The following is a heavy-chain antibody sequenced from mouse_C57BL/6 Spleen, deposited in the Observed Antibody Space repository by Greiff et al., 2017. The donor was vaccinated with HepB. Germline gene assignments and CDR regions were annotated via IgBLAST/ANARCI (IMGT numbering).Heavy chain of an antibody. D-gene: IGHD2-4*01. J-gene: IGHJ4*01. CDR2: FYPGSGSI. V-gene: IGHV1-62-2*01. Sequence: VQLQQSGAELVKPGASVKLSCKASGYTFTEYTIHWVKQRSGQGLEWIGWFYPGSGSIKYNEKFKDKATLTADKSSSTVYMELSRLTSEDSAVYFWARQPNSSMSATARYAMDYWGQGTSVTVSS. CDR1: GYTFTEYT. CDR3: ARQPNSSMSATARYAMDY.